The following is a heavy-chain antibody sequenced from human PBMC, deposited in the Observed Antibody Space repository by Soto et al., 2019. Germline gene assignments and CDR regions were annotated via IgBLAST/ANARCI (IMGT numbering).Heavy chain of an antibody. CDR1: GFTFSTYA. V-gene: IGHV3-23*01. Sequence: EVQLLESGGGLVQPGGSLRLSCAASGFTFSTYAMSWVRQAPGKGLEWVSAIGGSGHTTYYADSVKGRFTISRDNSKNTLYLQMNSLRAEDTAVDYCAKDSRYRGSSWYLDNWSQRSLVTVSS. CDR2: IGGSGHTT. CDR3: AKDSRYRGSSWYLDN. J-gene: IGHJ4*02. D-gene: IGHD6-13*01.